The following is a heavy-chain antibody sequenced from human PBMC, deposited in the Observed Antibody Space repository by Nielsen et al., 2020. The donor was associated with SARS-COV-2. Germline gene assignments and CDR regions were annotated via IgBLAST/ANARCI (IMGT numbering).Heavy chain of an antibody. J-gene: IGHJ5*02. D-gene: IGHD2-2*01. Sequence: WVRQAPGQGLEWMGRINPNSGNTGYAQKFQGRVTMTRNTSISTAYMELSSLRSEDTAVYYCATRQRIPAAIFGWKYWFDPWGQGTLVTVSS. CDR2: INPNSGNT. V-gene: IGHV1-8*01. CDR3: ATRQRIPAAIFGWKYWFDP.